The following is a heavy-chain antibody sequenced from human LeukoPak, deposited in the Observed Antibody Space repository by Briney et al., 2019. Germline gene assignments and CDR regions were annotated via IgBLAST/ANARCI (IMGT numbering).Heavy chain of an antibody. V-gene: IGHV1-8*01. CDR2: MNPNSGNT. CDR3: ARVYSRRSSGYYYADY. CDR1: GYTFSSYD. J-gene: IGHJ4*02. Sequence: EASVKVSCKASGYTFSSYDINWVRQATGQGLEWMGWMNPNSGNTGYAQKFQGRVTMTRNTSINTAYMELSSLRSEDTAVYYCARVYSRRSSGYYYADYWGQGALVTVSS. D-gene: IGHD3-22*01.